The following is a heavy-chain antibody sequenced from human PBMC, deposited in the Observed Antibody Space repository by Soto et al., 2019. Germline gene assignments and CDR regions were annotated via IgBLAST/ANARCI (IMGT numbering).Heavy chain of an antibody. D-gene: IGHD6-13*01. CDR3: TAGEASSRNLAPYYLDF. V-gene: IGHV4-59*01. CDR2: IHYSGTT. CDR1: GGSMRNYF. J-gene: IGHJ4*02. Sequence: SETLSLTCTVSGGSMRNYFWTCIRQPPWKGLEWIGYIHYSGTTSFFPSYNPSLRSRVTISEDTSKNQFSLKLLSVTTADTAVYFCTAGEASSRNLAPYYLDFWGQGTLVTVSS.